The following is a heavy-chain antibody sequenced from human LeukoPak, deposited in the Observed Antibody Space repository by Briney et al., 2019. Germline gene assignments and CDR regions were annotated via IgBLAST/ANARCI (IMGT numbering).Heavy chain of an antibody. V-gene: IGHV4-34*01. CDR3: ARGRQDVNLILVVMAGVSYYLDV. D-gene: IGHD3-22*01. Sequence: PSETLSLTCAVYGGSFSDYYWTWIRQTPGKGLEWIGEMSPSGSSNYNPPLKSRVTISVDTSKKQFSLKLRSVTAADTAVYYCARGRQDVNLILVVMAGVSYYLDVWSKGTTVTVS. CDR2: MSPSGSS. CDR1: GGSFSDYY. J-gene: IGHJ6*03.